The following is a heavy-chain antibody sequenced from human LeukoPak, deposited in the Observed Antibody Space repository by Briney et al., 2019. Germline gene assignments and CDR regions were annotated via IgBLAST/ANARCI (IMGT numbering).Heavy chain of an antibody. Sequence: GGSLRLSCAASEDTFRNTYGMNWVRQAPGKGLEWGSGISDSGRNTYYSDSGEGRFTISRHNSKNTLYLQMNSLRAEDTGIYFCAKAGYCNGGTCYGNFAYWGQGALVTVSS. CDR1: EDTFRNTYG. J-gene: IGHJ4*02. CDR2: ISDSGRNT. D-gene: IGHD2-15*01. V-gene: IGHV3-23*01. CDR3: AKAGYCNGGTCYGNFAY.